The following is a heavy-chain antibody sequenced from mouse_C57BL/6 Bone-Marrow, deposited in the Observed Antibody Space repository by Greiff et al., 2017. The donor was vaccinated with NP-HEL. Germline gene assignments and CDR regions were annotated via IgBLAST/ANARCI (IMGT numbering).Heavy chain of an antibody. CDR1: GFSFSDYY. V-gene: IGHV5-12*01. D-gene: IGHD2-1*01. Sequence: EVKLVESGGGLVQPGGSLKLSCAASGFSFSDYYLYWVRQTPEKRLEWVAYISNGGGSSYYPDTVTGRFTISRDKAKNTLYLQMSRLKSEDTAMYYCARGQIYYGPFAYWGQGTLVTVSA. CDR3: ARGQIYYGPFAY. CDR2: ISNGGGSS. J-gene: IGHJ3*01.